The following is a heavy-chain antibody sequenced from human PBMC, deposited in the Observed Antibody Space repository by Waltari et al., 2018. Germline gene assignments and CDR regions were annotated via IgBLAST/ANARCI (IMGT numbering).Heavy chain of an antibody. CDR1: GGTFSSYA. CDR2: IIPIFGTA. J-gene: IGHJ6*02. CDR3: ARVSVDYSNYVSYYYYGMDV. V-gene: IGHV1-69*08. D-gene: IGHD4-4*01. Sequence: QVQLVQSGAEVKKPGSSVKVSCKASGGTFSSYAISWVRQAPGQGLAWMGRIIPIFGTANYAQKFQGRVTITADKSTSTAYMELSSLRSEDTAVYYCARVSVDYSNYVSYYYYGMDVWGQGTTVTVSS.